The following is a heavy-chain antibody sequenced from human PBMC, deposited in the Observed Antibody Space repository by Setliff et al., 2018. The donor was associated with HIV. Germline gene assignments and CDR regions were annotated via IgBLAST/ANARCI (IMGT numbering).Heavy chain of an antibody. V-gene: IGHV4-59*11. J-gene: IGHJ4*02. CDR3: ARDQRLSY. CDR1: GSSISSHY. Sequence: SETLSLTCAVSGSSISSHYWSWIRLPPGKGLEWIGTIYYNGNTNYNPSLKSRVAISVDTSKNLFSLKLTSVTPADTAVYYCARDQRLSYWGQGTLVTVSS. CDR2: IYYNGNT.